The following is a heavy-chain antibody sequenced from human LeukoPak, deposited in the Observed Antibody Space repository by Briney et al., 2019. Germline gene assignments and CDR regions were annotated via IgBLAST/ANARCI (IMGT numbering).Heavy chain of an antibody. CDR2: INTYSGDT. J-gene: IGHJ4*02. V-gene: IGHV1-18*01. D-gene: IGHD3-22*01. CDR1: GYTFTNFG. CDR3: ARHYFDSSPYFDY. Sequence: ASVKVSCKSSGYTFTNFGLSWVRQAPGQGLEWMGWINTYSGDTERAQKFQDRVTMTTDTSTNTAYLELRSLRSDDSAVYYCARHYFDSSPYFDYWGQGTRVTVSS.